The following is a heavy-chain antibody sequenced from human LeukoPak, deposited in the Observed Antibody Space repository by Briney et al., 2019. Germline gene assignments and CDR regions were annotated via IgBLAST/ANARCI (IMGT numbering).Heavy chain of an antibody. D-gene: IGHD4-17*01. Sequence: GGSLRLSCAASGFTFSSYGMHWVRQAPGKGLEWVAVISNHGSNKYYADSVKGRFTISRDNSKNTLYLQMNSLRAEDTAVYYCGKYSDYGDYLDWFDPWGQGTLVTVSS. CDR1: GFTFSSYG. CDR3: GKYSDYGDYLDWFDP. J-gene: IGHJ5*02. V-gene: IGHV3-30*18. CDR2: ISNHGSNK.